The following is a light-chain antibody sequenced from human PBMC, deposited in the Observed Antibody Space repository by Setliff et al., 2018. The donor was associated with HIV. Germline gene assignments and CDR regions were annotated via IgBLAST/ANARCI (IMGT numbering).Light chain of an antibody. Sequence: QSVLTQPASVSGSPGQSITISCTGTSSDVGGYNSVSWYQQHPGKAPTVIIYEVTDRPSGVSDRFSGSKSGNTASLTISGLQAEDEADYYCSSYTSRNSYVFGTGTKVTVL. J-gene: IGLJ1*01. CDR2: EVT. CDR1: SSDVGGYNS. CDR3: SSYTSRNSYV. V-gene: IGLV2-14*01.